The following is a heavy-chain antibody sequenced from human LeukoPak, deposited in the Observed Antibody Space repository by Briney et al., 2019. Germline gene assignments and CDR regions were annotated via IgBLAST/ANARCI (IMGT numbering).Heavy chain of an antibody. CDR2: ISNSSSYI. J-gene: IGHJ4*02. V-gene: IGHV3-21*01. CDR1: GFTFNNYS. CDR3: ARRVAVADNYFDY. D-gene: IGHD6-19*01. Sequence: GGSLRLSCAASGFTFNNYSMNWVRQAPGKGLEWVSSISNSSSYIYYADSVKGRFTVSRDNAKNSLYLQMNSLRAEDTGVYYCARRVAVADNYFDYWGQGTLVTVSS.